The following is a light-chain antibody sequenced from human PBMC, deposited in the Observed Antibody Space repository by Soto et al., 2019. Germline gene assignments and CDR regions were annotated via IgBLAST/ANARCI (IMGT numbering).Light chain of an antibody. J-gene: IGLJ2*01. CDR3: TSWTTSTTMI. CDR2: DVN. CDR1: SSDIGAYNF. V-gene: IGLV2-14*03. Sequence: QSALTQPASVSGSPGQSITISCTGTSSDIGAYNFVSWYQQHPGKAPKLMLYDVNIRPSGVSNRFSGSKSGNTAYLTISGLQAEDEADDYCTSWTTSTTMIFGGGTKVTVL.